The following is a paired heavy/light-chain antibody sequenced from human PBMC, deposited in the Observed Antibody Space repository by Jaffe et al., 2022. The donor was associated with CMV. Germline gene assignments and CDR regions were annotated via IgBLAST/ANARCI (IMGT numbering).Heavy chain of an antibody. Sequence: EVQLVQSGAEVKKPGESLKISCQGSGYSFTFNWIGWVRQMPGKGLEWMGIIYPADSDTRYSPSFQGHVTMSVDKSINTAYLQWNILKASDTAMYYCARIGPYYFDRDAAFDIWGQGTMVTVSS. CDR2: IYPADSDT. V-gene: IGHV5-51*01. J-gene: IGHJ3*02. CDR1: GYSFTFNW. CDR3: ARIGPYYFDRDAAFDI. D-gene: IGHD3-22*01.
Light chain of an antibody. CDR2: GAS. J-gene: IGKJ1*01. CDR3: QQYGDSPAAT. CDR1: QSITTNY. V-gene: IGKV3-20*01. Sequence: ETGLTQSPGTLSLSPGDRATLACRASQSITTNYLAWYQHKPGQAPRLLIYGASTRATGIPDRFSGSGSGTDFTLTINRLEPEDSGVYYCQQYGDSPAATFGQGTKVEIK.